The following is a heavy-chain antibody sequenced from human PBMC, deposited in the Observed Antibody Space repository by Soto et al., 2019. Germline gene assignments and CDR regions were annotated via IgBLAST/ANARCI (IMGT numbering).Heavy chain of an antibody. J-gene: IGHJ4*02. CDR3: ARYSAVSGPYYFDY. D-gene: IGHD6-13*01. V-gene: IGHV4-4*02. CDR2: ISQRGSA. CDR1: GASISSVYW. Sequence: PSETLSLTCDVSGASISSVYWWSWVRQSPGKGLEWIGEISQRGSANYRPSLKSRVTMSLDTSKNQFSLRLTSVTAADTAVYYCARYSAVSGPYYFDYWGQGTLVTVSS.